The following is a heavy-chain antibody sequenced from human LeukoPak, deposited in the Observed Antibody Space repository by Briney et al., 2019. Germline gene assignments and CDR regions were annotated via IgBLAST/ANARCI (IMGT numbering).Heavy chain of an antibody. V-gene: IGHV3-7*01. CDR3: ARAGNWNDGGYFDY. Sequence: GGSLRLSCAASGFSFSTYWMSWVRQVPGEGLEWVANIKQDGSEKYYVDSVKGRFTISRDNAKNSLYLQMNSLRAEDTAVYYCARAGNWNDGGYFDYWGQGTLVTVSS. D-gene: IGHD1-20*01. J-gene: IGHJ4*02. CDR2: IKQDGSEK. CDR1: GFSFSTYW.